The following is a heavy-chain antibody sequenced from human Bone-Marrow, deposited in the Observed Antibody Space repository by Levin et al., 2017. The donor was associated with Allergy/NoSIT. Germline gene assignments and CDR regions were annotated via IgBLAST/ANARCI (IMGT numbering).Heavy chain of an antibody. D-gene: IGHD3-16*01. J-gene: IGHJ6*02. Sequence: ASVKVSCKASGYNFTNNDINWVRQATGQGLEWMGWMNTKSGDSGNAQKFQGRLTMTRNKSTGTAYMELISLRSEDTAVYYCARGRTYGGNGMDVWGQGTAVIVSS. CDR3: ARGRTYGGNGMDV. CDR1: GYNFTNND. V-gene: IGHV1-8*01. CDR2: MNTKSGDS.